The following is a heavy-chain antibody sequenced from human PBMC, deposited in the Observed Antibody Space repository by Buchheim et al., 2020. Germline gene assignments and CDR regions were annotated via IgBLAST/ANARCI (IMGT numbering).Heavy chain of an antibody. CDR1: GYTFTGYY. D-gene: IGHD3-22*01. CDR2: INPNSGGT. J-gene: IGHJ6*02. CDR3: ARSPGGYDSSGYYLSENYCYYYYGMDV. V-gene: IGHV1-2*04. Sequence: QVQLVQSGAEVKKPGASVKVSCKASGYTFTGYYMHWVRQAPGQGLEWMGWINPNSGGTNYAQKFQGWVTMTRDTSISTAYMELSRLRSDDTAVYYCARSPGGYDSSGYYLSENYCYYYYGMDVWGQGTT.